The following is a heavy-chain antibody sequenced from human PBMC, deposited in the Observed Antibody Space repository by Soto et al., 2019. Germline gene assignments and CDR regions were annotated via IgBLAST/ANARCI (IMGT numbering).Heavy chain of an antibody. D-gene: IGHD6-19*01. CDR3: AKAHVMVVARSIFDY. Sequence: SETLSLTCTVSGYSISSGSYWGWIRQPPGKGPEWIASIYHGGTTFYNPSLKSRVTVSVDKSNNQFSLKLRSVTAADTAVYYCAKAHVMVVARSIFDYWGHGSLVTVSS. V-gene: IGHV4-38-2*02. CDR1: GYSISSGSY. J-gene: IGHJ4*01. CDR2: IYHGGTT.